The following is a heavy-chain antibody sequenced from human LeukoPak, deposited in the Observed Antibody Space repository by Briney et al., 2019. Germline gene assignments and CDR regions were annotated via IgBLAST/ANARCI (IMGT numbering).Heavy chain of an antibody. CDR1: GYTFTIYY. Sequence: ASVKVSCKASGYTFTIYYMHWVRQAPGRGLEWMGTINPSGGSTSYAQKFPGRVTMTRDTSTSTAYMELSSLRSEDTAVYYCARDRYYYDSSGYYGVDYWGQGTLVTVSS. CDR3: ARDRYYYDSSGYYGVDY. J-gene: IGHJ4*02. D-gene: IGHD3-22*01. CDR2: INPSGGST. V-gene: IGHV1-46*01.